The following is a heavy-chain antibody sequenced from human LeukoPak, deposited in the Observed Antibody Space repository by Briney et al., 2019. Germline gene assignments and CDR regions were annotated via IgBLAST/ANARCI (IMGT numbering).Heavy chain of an antibody. CDR2: IGWNSGSI. J-gene: IGHJ1*01. CDR1: GFTFDDYA. D-gene: IGHD4-17*01. Sequence: PGRSLRLSCAASGFTFDDYAMHWVRQAPGKGLEWVSGIGWNSGSIGYADSVKGRFTVSRDNSKNTLYLQMSSLRAEDTAVYYCAKENYGDSTGGRFQHWGQGTLVTVSS. CDR3: AKENYGDSTGGRFQH. V-gene: IGHV3-9*01.